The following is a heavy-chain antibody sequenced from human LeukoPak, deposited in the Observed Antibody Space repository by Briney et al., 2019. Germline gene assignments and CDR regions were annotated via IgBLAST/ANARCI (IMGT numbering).Heavy chain of an antibody. V-gene: IGHV3-74*01. CDR3: ARVYGPKTNYYYYGMDV. CDR1: GFTFSSYW. CDR2: ISSDGSST. Sequence: AGSLTLSCAASGFTFSSYWIHWVRQAPGKGLVWLSHISSDGSSTRYADSVKGRFTISRDNAKNTLYLQMNSLRVEDTAVYYCARVYGPKTNYYYYGMDVWGQGTTVTVSS. J-gene: IGHJ6*02. D-gene: IGHD2/OR15-2a*01.